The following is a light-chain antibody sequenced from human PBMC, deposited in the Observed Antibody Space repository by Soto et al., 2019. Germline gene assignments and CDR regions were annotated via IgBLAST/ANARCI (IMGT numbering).Light chain of an antibody. V-gene: IGKV3-15*01. J-gene: IGKJ4*01. CDR3: QQYHTWPST. CDR1: QGVSRK. Sequence: DIVMTQSPATLSVAPGEGVTFSCRASQGVSRKLAWYQHKPGQAPRLLISGASTGATGIPARFSGSGSGTEFTLTISSLQSEDCAIYYCQQYHTWPSTFGGGTKVDSK. CDR2: GAS.